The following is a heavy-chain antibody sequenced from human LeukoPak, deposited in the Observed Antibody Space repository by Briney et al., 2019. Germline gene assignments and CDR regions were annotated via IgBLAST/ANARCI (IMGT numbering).Heavy chain of an antibody. V-gene: IGHV3-23*01. CDR3: AKRPVSSGWNFFDY. CDR1: GFTFSIYG. CDR2: ISGSAARSGSGGIP. J-gene: IGHJ4*02. Sequence: GGSLRLSCAASGFTFSIYGMNWIRQAPGKGLEWVSGISGSAARSGSGGIPYYADSVKGRFTISRDNSKNTLYLQMNSLRAEDTAVYYCAKRPVSSGWNFFDYWGQGTLVSVSS. D-gene: IGHD6-19*01.